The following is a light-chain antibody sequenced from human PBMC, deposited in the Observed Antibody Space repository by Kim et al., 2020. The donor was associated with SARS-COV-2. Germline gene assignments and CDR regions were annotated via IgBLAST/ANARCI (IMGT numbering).Light chain of an antibody. Sequence: ASTGDRVTITCRASQGISSYLAWYQQKPGKAPKLLIYAASTLQSGVPSRFSRSGSGTYFTLTISCLQSEDFATYYCQQYYSYPPTFGQGTKVDIK. CDR3: QQYYSYPPT. CDR2: AAS. CDR1: QGISSY. J-gene: IGKJ1*01. V-gene: IGKV1-8*01.